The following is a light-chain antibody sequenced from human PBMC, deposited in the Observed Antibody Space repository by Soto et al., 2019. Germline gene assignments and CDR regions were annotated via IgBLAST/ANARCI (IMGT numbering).Light chain of an antibody. V-gene: IGKV1-33*01. CDR1: QALSNY. Sequence: DIQLTQSPSVLSASVGDTVTVACRASQALSNYLAWYQQKPGKAPDLLIYSASDLETGVPSRFSGSGSGTGFTFTISSLQPEDFATYYCQQYESLPLTFGQGTRLEI. CDR2: SAS. CDR3: QQYESLPLT. J-gene: IGKJ5*01.